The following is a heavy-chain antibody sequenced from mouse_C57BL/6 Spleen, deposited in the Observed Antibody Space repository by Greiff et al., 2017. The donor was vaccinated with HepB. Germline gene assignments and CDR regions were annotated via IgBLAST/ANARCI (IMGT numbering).Heavy chain of an antibody. CDR1: GYAFSSYW. CDR2: IYPGDGDT. CDR3: ARSRLPPLLGY. D-gene: IGHD2-2*01. J-gene: IGHJ2*01. Sequence: VQLQQSGAELVKPGASVKISCKASGYAFSSYWMNWVKQRPGKGLEWIGQIYPGDGDTNYNGKFKGKATLTVDTSSSTAYMQLSSLTSEDYAVYYCARSRLPPLLGYWGQGTTLTVSS. V-gene: IGHV1-80*01.